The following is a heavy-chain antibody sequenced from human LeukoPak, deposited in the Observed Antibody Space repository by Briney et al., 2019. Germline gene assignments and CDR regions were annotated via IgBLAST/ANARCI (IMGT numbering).Heavy chain of an antibody. CDR2: IKQDGSDR. Sequence: GGSLRLSCAASGFTFSNYWMSWVRQAPGKGLEWVANIKQDGSDRYYVDSVEGRFIISRDNAKNSLYLQMNSLRAEDTAVYYCARLSTAVAGSDYWGQGTLVTVSS. J-gene: IGHJ4*02. V-gene: IGHV3-7*01. CDR1: GFTFSNYW. CDR3: ARLSTAVAGSDY. D-gene: IGHD6-13*01.